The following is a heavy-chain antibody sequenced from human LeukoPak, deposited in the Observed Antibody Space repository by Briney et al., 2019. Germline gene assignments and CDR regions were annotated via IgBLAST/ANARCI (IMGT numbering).Heavy chain of an antibody. V-gene: IGHV3-21*01. CDR3: ARDRVPPDYGDYGGFDY. J-gene: IGHJ4*02. D-gene: IGHD4-17*01. CDR2: ISSSSSYI. Sequence: GGSLRLSCAASGLTFSSYGMNWVRQAPGKGLEWVSSISSSSSYIYYADSVKGRFTISRDNAKNSLYLQMDSLRAEDTAVYYCARDRVPPDYGDYGGFDYWGQGTLVTVSS. CDR1: GLTFSSYG.